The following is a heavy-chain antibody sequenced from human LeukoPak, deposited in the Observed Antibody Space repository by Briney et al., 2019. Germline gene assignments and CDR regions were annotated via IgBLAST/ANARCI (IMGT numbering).Heavy chain of an antibody. CDR3: ARGDDSEYYFDY. CDR2: IIPILGIA. D-gene: IGHD3-3*01. CDR1: GGTFSSYA. Sequence: GASAKVSCKASGGTFSSYAISWVRQAPGQGLEWMGRIIPILGIANYAQKFQGRVTITADKSTSTAYMELSSLRSEDTAVYYCARGDDSEYYFDYWGQGTLVTVSS. J-gene: IGHJ4*02. V-gene: IGHV1-69*04.